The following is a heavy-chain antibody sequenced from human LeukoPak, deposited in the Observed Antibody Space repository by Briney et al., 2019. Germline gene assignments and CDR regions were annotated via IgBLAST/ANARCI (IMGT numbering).Heavy chain of an antibody. V-gene: IGHV3-7*01. CDR2: IKQDGSEK. CDR1: GFTFSSYW. CDR3: ARGMIGYCSSTSCPGGAFDI. Sequence: GGSLSLSCAASGFTFSSYWMSWVRQAPGKGLEWVANIKQDGSEKYYVDSVKGRFTISRDNAKNSLYLQMNSLRAEDTAVYYCARGMIGYCSSTSCPGGAFDIWGQGTMVTVSS. D-gene: IGHD2-2*01. J-gene: IGHJ3*02.